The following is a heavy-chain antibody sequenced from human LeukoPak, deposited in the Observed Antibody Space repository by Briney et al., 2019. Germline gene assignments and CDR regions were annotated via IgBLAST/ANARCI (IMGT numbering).Heavy chain of an antibody. V-gene: IGHV3-21*04. J-gene: IGHJ4*02. Sequence: GGSLRLSCAASGFTFSSYSMNWVRQAPGKGLEWVSSISSSSSYIYYADSVKGRFTISRDNSKSTLYLQMNSLRTDDTAEYYCAKSPQPTVPNHFDYWGQGTLVTVSS. CDR2: ISSSSSYI. CDR3: AKSPQPTVPNHFDY. D-gene: IGHD4-11*01. CDR1: GFTFSSYS.